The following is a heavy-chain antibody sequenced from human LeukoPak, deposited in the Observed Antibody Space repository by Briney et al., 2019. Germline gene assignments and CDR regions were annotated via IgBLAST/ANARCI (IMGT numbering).Heavy chain of an antibody. CDR3: TRVGDDYPY. D-gene: IGHD5-24*01. CDR2: IKANSGDT. J-gene: IGHJ4*02. Sequence: ASVKVSCKASGYIFTAYYLHWVRQAPGQKPEWMGWIKANSGDTNYARKFQGRVTMTRDTFISTVYMELSGLTADDTAVYYCTRVGDDYPYWGQGTLVTVSS. V-gene: IGHV1-2*02. CDR1: GYIFTAYY.